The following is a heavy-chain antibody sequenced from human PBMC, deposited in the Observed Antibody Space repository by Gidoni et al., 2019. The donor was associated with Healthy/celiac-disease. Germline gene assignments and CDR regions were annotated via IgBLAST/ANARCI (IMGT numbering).Heavy chain of an antibody. J-gene: IGHJ4*02. V-gene: IGHV3-23*01. Sequence: EVQLLESGGGLVQPGGSLRLSCAASGFTFSSYAMSWVRQAPGKGLEWVSAISGSGGSTYYADSVKGRFTISRDNSKNTLYLQMNSLRAEDTAVYYCAKDGDYDSSGYSDYYFDYWGQGTLVTVSS. CDR3: AKDGDYDSSGYSDYYFDY. CDR1: GFTFSSYA. D-gene: IGHD3-22*01. CDR2: ISGSGGST.